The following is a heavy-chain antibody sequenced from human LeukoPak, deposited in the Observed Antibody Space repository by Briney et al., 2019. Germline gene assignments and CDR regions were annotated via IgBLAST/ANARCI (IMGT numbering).Heavy chain of an antibody. V-gene: IGHV1-69*13. CDR2: IIPIFGTA. CDR3: ARNIAAFQNTYYYYMDV. CDR1: GGTFSSYA. Sequence: GASVKVSCKASGGTFSSYAISWVRQAPGQGLEWMGGIIPIFGTANYAQKFQGRVTITADESTSTAYMELSSLRSEDTAVYYCARNIAAFQNTYYYYMDVWGKGTTVTVSS. J-gene: IGHJ6*03. D-gene: IGHD6-13*01.